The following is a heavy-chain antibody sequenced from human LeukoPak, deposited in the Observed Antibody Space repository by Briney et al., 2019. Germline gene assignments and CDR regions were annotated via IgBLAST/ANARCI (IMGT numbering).Heavy chain of an antibody. Sequence: PGGSLRLSCAASGFTFNNYVMTWVRQAPGKGLEWVSSISASAAMTYYADSVRGRFTVSRDNSNNTLYLQMSSLTAADTAVYYCAKDRSTGTYYTFDHWGQGTLVTVSS. CDR3: AKDRSTGTYYTFDH. V-gene: IGHV3-23*01. CDR1: GFTFNNYV. J-gene: IGHJ4*02. CDR2: ISASAAMT. D-gene: IGHD1-26*01.